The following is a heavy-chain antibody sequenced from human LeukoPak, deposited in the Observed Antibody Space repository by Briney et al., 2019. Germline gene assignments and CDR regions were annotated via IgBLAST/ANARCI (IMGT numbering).Heavy chain of an antibody. V-gene: IGHV1-2*02. D-gene: IGHD7-27*01. J-gene: IGHJ4*02. CDR2: INPNSGGT. Sequence: ASVKVSCKASGYTFTGYYMHWVRQAPGQGLEWMGWINPNSGGTNYAQKFQGRVTMTRDTSISTAYMEMSRLTSDDMAVYYCARGSSRTGTDFDYWGQGTLVTVSS. CDR1: GYTFTGYY. CDR3: ARGSSRTGTDFDY.